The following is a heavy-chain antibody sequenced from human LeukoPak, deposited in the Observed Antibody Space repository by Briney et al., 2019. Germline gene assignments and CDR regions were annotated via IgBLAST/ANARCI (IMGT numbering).Heavy chain of an antibody. Sequence: SVKVSCKASGGTFSSYAISWVRQAPGQGLEWMGRIIPILGIANYAQKFQGRVTITADKSTSTAYMELSSLRSEDTAVYYCARDSDDSSGYYAYWGQGTLVTVSS. V-gene: IGHV1-69*04. CDR2: IIPILGIA. D-gene: IGHD3-22*01. CDR3: ARDSDDSSGYYAY. J-gene: IGHJ4*02. CDR1: GGTFSSYA.